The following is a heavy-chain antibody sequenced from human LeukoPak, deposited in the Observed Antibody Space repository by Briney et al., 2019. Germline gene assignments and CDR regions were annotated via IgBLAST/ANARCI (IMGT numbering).Heavy chain of an antibody. D-gene: IGHD4/OR15-4a*01. CDR1: GGSISSYY. Sequence: SETLSLTCTVSGGSISSYYWSWLRQPPGKGLEWIGYMSHSGSTNYSPSLKSRVTISLDTSKNQFSLKLTAVTAADTAVYYCARGRTSFDYWGQGTLVTVSS. CDR2: MSHSGST. V-gene: IGHV4-59*01. CDR3: ARGRTSFDY. J-gene: IGHJ4*02.